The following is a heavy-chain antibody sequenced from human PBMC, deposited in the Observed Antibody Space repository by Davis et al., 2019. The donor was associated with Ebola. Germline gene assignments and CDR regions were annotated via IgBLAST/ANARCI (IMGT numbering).Heavy chain of an antibody. V-gene: IGHV3-30*02. CDR2: IWYDGSNK. D-gene: IGHD1-7*01. CDR3: AKDRNWNYARWDGMDV. CDR1: GFTFSGSA. Sequence: GGSLRLSCAASGFTFSGSAMHWVRQAPGKGLEWVAVIWYDGSNKYYADSVKGRFTISRDNSKNTLYLQMNSLRAEDTAVYYCAKDRNWNYARWDGMDVWGQGTTVTVSS. J-gene: IGHJ6*02.